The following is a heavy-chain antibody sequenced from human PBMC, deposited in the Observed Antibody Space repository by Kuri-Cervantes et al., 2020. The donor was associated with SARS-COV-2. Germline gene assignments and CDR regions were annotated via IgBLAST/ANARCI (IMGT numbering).Heavy chain of an antibody. V-gene: IGHV3-74*01. CDR1: GFTFSSYW. Sequence: GESLKISCAASGFTFSSYWMHWVRQAPGKGLVWVSRINSDGSSTSYADSVKGRFTISRDNAKNTLYLQMNSLRAEDTAVYYCAKPGLGKGPLYQLPRMGAFDIWGQGKMVNVSS. CDR2: INSDGSST. CDR3: AKPGLGKGPLYQLPRMGAFDI. D-gene: IGHD2-2*01. J-gene: IGHJ3*02.